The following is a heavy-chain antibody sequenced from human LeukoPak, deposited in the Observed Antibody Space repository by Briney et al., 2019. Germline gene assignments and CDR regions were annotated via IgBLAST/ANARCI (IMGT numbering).Heavy chain of an antibody. CDR2: IKSKTDGGTT. D-gene: IGHD3-22*01. Sequence: KPGGSLRLSCAASGFTFSNAWMSWVRQAPGKGLEWVGRIKSKTDGGTTDYAAPVKGRFTISRDDSKNTLYLQMNSPKTEDTAVYYCTTGAGITMIAGDYWGQGTLVTVSS. CDR1: GFTFSNAW. V-gene: IGHV3-15*01. CDR3: TTGAGITMIAGDY. J-gene: IGHJ4*02.